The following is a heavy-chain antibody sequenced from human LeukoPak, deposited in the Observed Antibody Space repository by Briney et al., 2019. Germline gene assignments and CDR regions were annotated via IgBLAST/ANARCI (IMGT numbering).Heavy chain of an antibody. V-gene: IGHV7-4-1*02. CDR1: GYTFTNYA. CDR3: AREDSYTNGWLDPFDY. D-gene: IGHD6-19*01. Sequence: ASVKVSYQASGYTFTNYAMNWVRQAPGQGLEWMGWINTNTGNPTYAQGFTGRFVFSLDTSVSTTYLQISSLKAEDTAMYYCAREDSYTNGWLDPFDYWGQGTLVTVSS. CDR2: INTNTGNP. J-gene: IGHJ4*02.